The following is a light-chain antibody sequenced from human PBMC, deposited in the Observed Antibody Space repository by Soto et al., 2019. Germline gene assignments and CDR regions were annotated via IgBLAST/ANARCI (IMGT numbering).Light chain of an antibody. Sequence: ELVLTQSPATLSLSPGERATLSCRASQSVSSHLAWFQQRPGQAPRLLIYGASTRATGIPARFSGSGSGTEFTLTISNLQSEDFAVYFCQQYHNWPPITFGQGTRLEIK. CDR2: GAS. J-gene: IGKJ5*01. CDR1: QSVSSH. V-gene: IGKV3D-15*01. CDR3: QQYHNWPPIT.